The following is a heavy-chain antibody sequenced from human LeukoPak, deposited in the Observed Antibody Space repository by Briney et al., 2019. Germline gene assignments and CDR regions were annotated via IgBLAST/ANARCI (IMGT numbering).Heavy chain of an antibody. J-gene: IGHJ4*02. Sequence: PSETLSLTCTVSGGSISSSNYYWGWIRQPPGKGLEWVANIKQDGSEKYYVDSVKGRFTISRDNAKNSLYLQMNSLRAEDTAVYYCARGNGYNFDYWGQGTLVTVSS. CDR3: ARGNGYNFDY. CDR1: GGSISSSNYY. D-gene: IGHD5-24*01. CDR2: IKQDGSEK. V-gene: IGHV3-7*01.